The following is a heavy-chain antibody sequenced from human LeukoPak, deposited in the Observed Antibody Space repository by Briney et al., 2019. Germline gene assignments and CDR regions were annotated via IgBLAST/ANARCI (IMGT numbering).Heavy chain of an antibody. CDR2: IIPILGIA. Sequence: SVKVSCKASGGTFSSYAISWVRQAPGQGLEWMGRIIPILGIANYAQKFQGRVTITADKSTSTAYMELSSLRSEDTAVYYCARVDTAMVIGYWGQGTLVTVSS. V-gene: IGHV1-69*04. CDR3: ARVDTAMVIGY. J-gene: IGHJ4*02. D-gene: IGHD5-18*01. CDR1: GGTFSSYA.